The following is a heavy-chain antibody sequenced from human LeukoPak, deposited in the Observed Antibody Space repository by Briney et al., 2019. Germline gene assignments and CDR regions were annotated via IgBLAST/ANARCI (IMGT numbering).Heavy chain of an antibody. CDR3: ARAVIAAAGNDFDY. V-gene: IGHV1-69*02. D-gene: IGHD6-13*01. J-gene: IGHJ4*02. Sequence: ASVKASCKASGGTFSSYTISWVRQAPGQGLEWMGRIIPILGIANYAQKFQGRVTITADKSTSTAYMEPSSLRSEDTAVYYCARAVIAAAGNDFDYWGQGTLVTVSS. CDR1: GGTFSSYT. CDR2: IIPILGIA.